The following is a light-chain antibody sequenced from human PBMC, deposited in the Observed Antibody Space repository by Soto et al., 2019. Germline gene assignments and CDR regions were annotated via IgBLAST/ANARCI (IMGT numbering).Light chain of an antibody. CDR2: AAS. V-gene: IGKV1-27*01. CDR3: QKYNSAPLT. CDR1: QGISYY. Sequence: DIQMTQSPSSLSASVGDRVTITCRASQGISYYLAWYQQKPGKVPRLLIYAASTLQSGVPSRFSGSGSGSDFTLTISSLQPEDVATYYCQKYNSAPLTFRGGTKVEIK. J-gene: IGKJ4*01.